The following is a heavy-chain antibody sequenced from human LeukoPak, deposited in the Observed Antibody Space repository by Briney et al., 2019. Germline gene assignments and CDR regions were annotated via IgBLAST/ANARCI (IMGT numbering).Heavy chain of an antibody. V-gene: IGHV3-30-3*01. CDR3: ARVFGDYDSSGYYYKGAEYFQH. Sequence: GRSLRLSCAVSGFTFSSFAVHWVRQAPGKGPEWVAVISYDGSKTYYADSVKGRFTISRDNSKNTVYLQMNSLSTEDTAVYYCARVFGDYDSSGYYYKGAEYFQHWGQGTLVTVSS. CDR2: ISYDGSKT. CDR1: GFTFSSFA. J-gene: IGHJ1*01. D-gene: IGHD3-22*01.